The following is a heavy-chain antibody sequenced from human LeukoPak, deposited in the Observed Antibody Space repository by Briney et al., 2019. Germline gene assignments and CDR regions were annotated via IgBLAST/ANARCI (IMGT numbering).Heavy chain of an antibody. CDR1: GGSISSSNW. D-gene: IGHD2-2*01. V-gene: IGHV4-4*02. CDR3: ARARSYVSGTSCYGGAFNY. J-gene: IGHJ4*02. Sequence: SGTLSLTCAVSGGSISSSNWWSWVRQPPGKGLEWIGEIYHSGSTNYNPSLKSRVTISVDKSKNQFSLKLSSVTAADTAVYYCARARSYVSGTSCYGGAFNYWGQGTLVTVSS. CDR2: IYHSGST.